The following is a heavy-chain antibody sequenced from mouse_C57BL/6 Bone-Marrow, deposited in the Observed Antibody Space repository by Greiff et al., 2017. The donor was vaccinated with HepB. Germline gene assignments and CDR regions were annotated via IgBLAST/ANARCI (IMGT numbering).Heavy chain of an antibody. CDR2: IDPETGGT. V-gene: IGHV1-15*01. D-gene: IGHD2-1*01. CDR1: GYTFTDYE. J-gene: IGHJ2*01. Sequence: QVQLQQSGAELVRPGASVTLSCKASGYTFTDYEMHWVKQTPVHGLEWIGAIDPETGGTAYNQKFKGKAILTADKSSSKAYMELRSLTSEDSAVYYCTRLHYGNYEGYWGQGTTLTVSS. CDR3: TRLHYGNYEGY.